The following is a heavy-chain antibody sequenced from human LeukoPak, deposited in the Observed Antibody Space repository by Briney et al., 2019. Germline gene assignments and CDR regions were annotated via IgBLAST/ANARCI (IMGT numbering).Heavy chain of an antibody. V-gene: IGHV4-34*01. J-gene: IGHJ4*02. Sequence: PSETLSLTCAVYGGSFSGYYWSWIRQPPGKGLEWIGEINHSGSTNYNPSLKSRVTTSVDTSKNQFSLKLSSVTAADTAVYYCARSYYYDSSGYLFDYWGQGTLVTVSS. CDR1: GGSFSGYY. CDR3: ARSYYYDSSGYLFDY. D-gene: IGHD3-22*01. CDR2: INHSGST.